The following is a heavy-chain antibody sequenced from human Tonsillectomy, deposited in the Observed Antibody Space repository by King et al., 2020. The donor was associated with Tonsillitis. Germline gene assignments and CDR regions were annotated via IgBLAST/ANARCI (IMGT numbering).Heavy chain of an antibody. D-gene: IGHD3/OR15-3a*01. Sequence: VQLVESGGGLVKPGGSLRLSCAASGFTFSNAWMSWVRQAPGKGLEWVSGISRSANKTYYADSVKGRYAISRDNSKSTLYLEMNSLRAEDTAVYYCAKLRPLMWTDPGFFEHWGQGTLATVSS. CDR1: GFTFSNAW. CDR3: AKLRPLMWTDPGFFEH. J-gene: IGHJ4*02. CDR2: ISRSANKT. V-gene: IGHV3-23*04.